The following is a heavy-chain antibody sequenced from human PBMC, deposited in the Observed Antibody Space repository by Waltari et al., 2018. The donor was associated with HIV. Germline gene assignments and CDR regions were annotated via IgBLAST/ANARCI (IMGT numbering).Heavy chain of an antibody. Sequence: QVQLVESGGGVVQPGRSLRLSCAACGFTFSRHALHWVRPAPGKGIEWVSVISYDGSNKYYADSVRGRFTISRDNSKNTLYLQMNSLRAEDTAVHYCARSFYYYGSGGLDYWGQGTLVTVSS. V-gene: IGHV3-30*01. CDR1: GFTFSRHA. D-gene: IGHD3-10*01. CDR2: ISYDGSNK. J-gene: IGHJ4*02. CDR3: ARSFYYYGSGGLDY.